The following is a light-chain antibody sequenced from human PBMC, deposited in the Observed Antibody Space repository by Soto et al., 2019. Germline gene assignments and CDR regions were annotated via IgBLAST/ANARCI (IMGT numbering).Light chain of an antibody. CDR3: QQRSNWPPKIT. Sequence: VMTQSPATLSVSPGERATLSCRASQSINSYLAWYQQRPGQAPRLLIYGASTRATGIPARFSGSGSGTEFTLTISSLQSEDFAVYYCQQRSNWPPKITFGQGTRLEIK. CDR1: QSINSY. CDR2: GAS. J-gene: IGKJ5*01. V-gene: IGKV3-15*01.